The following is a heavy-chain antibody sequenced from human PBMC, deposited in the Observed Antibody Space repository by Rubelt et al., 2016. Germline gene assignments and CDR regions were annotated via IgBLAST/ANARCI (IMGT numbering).Heavy chain of an antibody. J-gene: IGHJ6*02. V-gene: IGHV4-39*07. CDR2: IYYSGST. Sequence: GSIYYSGSTYYNPSLKSRVTISVDTSKNQFSLKLSSVTAADTAVYYCARDTIFTQLGMDVWGQGTTVTVSS. CDR3: ARDTIFTQLGMDV. D-gene: IGHD3-3*01.